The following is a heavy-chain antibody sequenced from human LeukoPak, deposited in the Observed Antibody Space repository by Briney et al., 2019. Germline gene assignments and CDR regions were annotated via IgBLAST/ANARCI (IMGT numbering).Heavy chain of an antibody. V-gene: IGHV4-61*02. Sequence: SQTLSLTCTVSGGSISSGSYYWSWIRQPAGKGLEWIGRIYTSGSTNYNPSLKSRVTISVDTSKNQFSLKLSSVTAADTAAYYCARAAVAVHYYYYYYMDVWGKGTTVTVSS. CDR3: ARAAVAVHYYYYYYMDV. CDR1: GGSISSGSYY. CDR2: IYTSGST. J-gene: IGHJ6*03. D-gene: IGHD6-19*01.